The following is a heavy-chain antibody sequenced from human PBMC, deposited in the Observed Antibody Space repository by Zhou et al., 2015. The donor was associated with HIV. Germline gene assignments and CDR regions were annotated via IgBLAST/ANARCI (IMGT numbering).Heavy chain of an antibody. V-gene: IGHV1-69*06. CDR3: ARERGDYGGTTADFDY. CDR2: IIPVFGTA. J-gene: IGHJ4*02. CDR1: GGTFSSYG. D-gene: IGHD4-23*01. Sequence: QVQLVQSGAEVKKPGSSVKVSCKASGGTFSSYGISWVRQAPGQGLEWMGWIIPVFGTAKFAQKFQGRVSITADRSTNTAYMELSSLRSEDTAVYYCARERGDYGGTTADFDYWGQGTLVTVSS.